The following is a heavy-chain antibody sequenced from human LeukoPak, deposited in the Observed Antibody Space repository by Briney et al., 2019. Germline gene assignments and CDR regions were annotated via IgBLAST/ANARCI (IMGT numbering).Heavy chain of an antibody. CDR1: GDSVSSNSAA. D-gene: IGHD6-6*01. CDR3: ARGSSSSSGTSFWFDP. CDR2: TYYRSKWYN. J-gene: IGHJ5*02. V-gene: IGHV6-1*01. Sequence: SQTLSLTCALSGDSVSSNSAAWNWIRQSPSRGLEWLGRTYYRSKWYNDYAVSVKSRITINPDTSKNQFSLQLNSVTPEDTAVYYCARGSSSSSGTSFWFDPWGQGTLVTASS.